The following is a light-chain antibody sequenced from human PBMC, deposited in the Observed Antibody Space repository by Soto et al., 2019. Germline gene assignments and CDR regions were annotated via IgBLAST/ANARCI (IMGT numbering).Light chain of an antibody. CDR1: QGISSY. CDR2: AAS. J-gene: IGKJ2*01. Sequence: AIRMTQSPSSLSASTGDRVTITCRASQGISSYLAWYQQKPGKAPKLLIYAASTLQSGVPSRFSGSGSGTDFTLTISCLQSEDFATYYCQQYNSYSYTFGQGTKVDIK. V-gene: IGKV1-8*01. CDR3: QQYNSYSYT.